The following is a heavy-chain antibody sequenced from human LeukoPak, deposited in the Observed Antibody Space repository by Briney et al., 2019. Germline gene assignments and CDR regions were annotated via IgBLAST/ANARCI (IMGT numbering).Heavy chain of an antibody. J-gene: IGHJ6*02. D-gene: IGHD3-9*01. Sequence: GGSLRLSCAASGFTFSSYWMSWVRQAPGKGLEWVANIKKDGSEKHYADSVKGRFSISRDNAKNPLYLQMNTLRVEDTAVYYCTRDLMDYDVSTGLHHYYMDVWGQGTTVTVSS. CDR1: GFTFSSYW. CDR3: TRDLMDYDVSTGLHHYYMDV. CDR2: IKKDGSEK. V-gene: IGHV3-7*01.